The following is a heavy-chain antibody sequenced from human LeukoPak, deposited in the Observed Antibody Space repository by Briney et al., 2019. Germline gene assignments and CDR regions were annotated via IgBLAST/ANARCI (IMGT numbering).Heavy chain of an antibody. CDR1: GFTFSSYA. J-gene: IGHJ4*02. Sequence: GGSLRLSCAASGFTFSSYAMSWVRQAPGKGLEWVSAISGSGGSTYYADSVKGRFTISRDNSKNTLYLQMNSLRAEDTAVYYCAKEWARIQLWSPLGDYWGQGTLVTVSS. D-gene: IGHD5-18*01. V-gene: IGHV3-23*01. CDR3: AKEWARIQLWSPLGDY. CDR2: ISGSGGST.